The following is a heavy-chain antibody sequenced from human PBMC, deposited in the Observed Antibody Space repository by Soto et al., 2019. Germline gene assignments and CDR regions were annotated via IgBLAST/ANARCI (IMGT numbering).Heavy chain of an antibody. Sequence: QVQLVQSGAEVKKPGSSVKVSCKASGGTFSSYAISWVRQAPGQGLEWMGGIIPISGTANYAQKFQGRVTITADESTSTAYMELSSLRSEDTAVYYWARSQGSSTSLDSYYYYYYGMDVWGQGTTVTVSS. V-gene: IGHV1-69*01. J-gene: IGHJ6*02. CDR2: IIPISGTA. CDR1: GGTFSSYA. CDR3: ARSQGSSTSLDSYYYYYYGMDV. D-gene: IGHD2-2*01.